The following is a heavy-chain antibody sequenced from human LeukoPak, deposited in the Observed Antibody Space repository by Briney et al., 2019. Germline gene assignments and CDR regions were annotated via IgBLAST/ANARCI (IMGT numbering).Heavy chain of an antibody. J-gene: IGHJ4*02. CDR1: GGSFSGYY. D-gene: IGHD3-22*01. V-gene: IGHV4-34*01. CDR3: ARQAKLDSGGFQSDFDY. Sequence: PSETLSLTCAVYGGSFSGYYWSWIRQPPGKGLEWIGEINHSGSTNYNPSLKSRVTISVDTSKNQFSLKLSSVTAADTAVYYCARQAKLDSGGFQSDFDYWGQGILVTVSS. CDR2: INHSGST.